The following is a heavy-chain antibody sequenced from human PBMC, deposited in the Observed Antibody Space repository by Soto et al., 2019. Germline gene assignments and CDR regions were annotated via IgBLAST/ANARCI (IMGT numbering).Heavy chain of an antibody. V-gene: IGHV1-69*05. Sequence: GASVKVSCKASGGTFSSYAISWVRQAPGQGLEWMGGIIPNYGTANYAQKFQGRVTMTTDASTSTAYMELRSLRSDDTAVYYCARDVGGWLRVFDYWGQGTLVTVSS. CDR3: ARDVGGWLRVFDY. CDR1: GGTFSSYA. D-gene: IGHD5-12*01. J-gene: IGHJ4*02. CDR2: IIPNYGTA.